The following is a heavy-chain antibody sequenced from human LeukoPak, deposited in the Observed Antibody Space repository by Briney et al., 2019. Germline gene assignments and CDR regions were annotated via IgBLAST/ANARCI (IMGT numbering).Heavy chain of an antibody. J-gene: IGHJ4*02. CDR3: ARVGYSYGWLDY. Sequence: GGSLRLSCAASGFTFSSYWMTWVRQAPGKGLEWVANIKEDGSEKYYVDSVKGRLTISRDNAKNSLYLQMNSLRAEDTAVYYCARVGYSYGWLDYWGQGTLVTVSS. D-gene: IGHD5-18*01. CDR2: IKEDGSEK. CDR1: GFTFSSYW. V-gene: IGHV3-7*01.